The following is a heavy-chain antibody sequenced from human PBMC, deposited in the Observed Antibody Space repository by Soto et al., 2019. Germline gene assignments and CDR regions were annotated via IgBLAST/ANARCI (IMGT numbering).Heavy chain of an antibody. CDR2: IWYDGSNK. J-gene: IGHJ6*02. CDR1: GFTFSSYG. Sequence: QVQLVESGGGVVQPGRSLRLSCAASGFTFSSYGMHWVRQAPGKGLEWVAVIWYDGSNKYYADSVKGRFTISRDNSKNPLYLQMNSLRAEDTAVYYCARDGYSSSWYGYYYGMDVWGQGTTVTVSS. CDR3: ARDGYSSSWYGYYYGMDV. V-gene: IGHV3-33*01. D-gene: IGHD6-13*01.